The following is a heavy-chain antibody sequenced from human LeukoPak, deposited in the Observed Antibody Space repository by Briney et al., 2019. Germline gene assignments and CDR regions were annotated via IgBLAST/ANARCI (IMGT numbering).Heavy chain of an antibody. J-gene: IGHJ4*02. Sequence: PGGSLKLSCAASGFTFSSYSMHWVRQAPGKGLEWVSYISSSSSYIYYADSVKGRFTISRDNAKNSLFLQMNSLRAEDTAVYYCAREGGYSSGYWAQGTLVTLFS. CDR2: ISSSSSYI. CDR1: GFTFSSYS. CDR3: AREGGYSSGY. V-gene: IGHV3-21*01. D-gene: IGHD2-21*01.